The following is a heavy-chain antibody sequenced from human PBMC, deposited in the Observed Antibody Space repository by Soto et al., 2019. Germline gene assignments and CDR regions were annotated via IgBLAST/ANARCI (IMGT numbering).Heavy chain of an antibody. Sequence: SETLSLTCAVSGGSIGGAGYSWSWVRQPPGGGLEWIGYIYHSGTTLYSPSLKTRLTVSLDGSNNQFSLNLTSVTAADTAVYFCARGHYNYGMDVWGQGITVTVSS. V-gene: IGHV4-30-2*01. CDR3: ARGHYNYGMDV. CDR2: IYHSGTT. J-gene: IGHJ6*02. CDR1: GGSIGGAGYS.